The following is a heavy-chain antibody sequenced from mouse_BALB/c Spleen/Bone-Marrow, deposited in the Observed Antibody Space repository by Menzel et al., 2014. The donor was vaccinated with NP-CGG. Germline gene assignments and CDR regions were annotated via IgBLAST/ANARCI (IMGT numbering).Heavy chain of an antibody. CDR1: GYSITSDYA. D-gene: IGHD2-4*01. V-gene: IGHV3-2*02. Sequence: EVQLQQSGPGLVKPSQSLSLTCTVTGYSITSDYAWNWIRQFPGNKLEWMGYISYSGSTSYNPSLKSLISITRDTSKNQFFLQLNSVTTEDTATYYCARGITTAWFAYWGQGTLVTVSA. J-gene: IGHJ3*01. CDR2: ISYSGST. CDR3: ARGITTAWFAY.